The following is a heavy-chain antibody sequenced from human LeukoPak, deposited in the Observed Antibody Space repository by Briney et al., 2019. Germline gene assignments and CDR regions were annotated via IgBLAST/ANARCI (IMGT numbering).Heavy chain of an antibody. CDR1: GFTLSSYE. CDR3: ARFPDYYDSSEDY. CDR2: ISSSGSTI. Sequence: GGSLRLSCAASGFTLSSYEMNWVRQAPGNGLEGVSYISSSGSTIYYADSVKGRFTISRDNAKNSLSLQMNSLRAEDTAVYYWARFPDYYDSSEDYWGQGTLVTVSS. D-gene: IGHD3-22*01. J-gene: IGHJ4*02. V-gene: IGHV3-48*03.